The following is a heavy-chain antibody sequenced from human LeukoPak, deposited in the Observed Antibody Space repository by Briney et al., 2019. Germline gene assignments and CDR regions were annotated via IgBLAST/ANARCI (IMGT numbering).Heavy chain of an antibody. V-gene: IGHV4-39*01. CDR3: ATTYYYGSWFDP. CDR2: FYYSGNT. Sequence: PSETLSLTCTVSGGSISSSSYYWGWIRQPPGKGLEWIGNFYYSGNTYYNPSLKSRVTISVDTSKNQFSLKLTSVTAADTAVYYCATTYYYGSWFDPWGQGTLVTVSS. CDR1: GGSISSSSYY. D-gene: IGHD3-10*01. J-gene: IGHJ5*02.